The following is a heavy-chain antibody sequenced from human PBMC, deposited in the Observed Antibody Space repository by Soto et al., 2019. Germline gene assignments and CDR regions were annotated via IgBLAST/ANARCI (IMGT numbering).Heavy chain of an antibody. CDR1: GFSLSTSGAG. V-gene: IGHV2-5*01. D-gene: IGHD1-26*01. CDR3: AHRYGGNYYRWYFDS. J-gene: IGHJ4*02. CDR2: ISWKDEK. Sequence: QITLKESGPTLVKPTQTLTVTCTFSGFSLSTSGAGVGWIRQSPGKAPEWLALISWKDEKRYNPGLKSRLTITNYTSKNQVVLTMTDLDPVDTATYFCAHRYGGNYYRWYFDSWGQGTLVTVSS.